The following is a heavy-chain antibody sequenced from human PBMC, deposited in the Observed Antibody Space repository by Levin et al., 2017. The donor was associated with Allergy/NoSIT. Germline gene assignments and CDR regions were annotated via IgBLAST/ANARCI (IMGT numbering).Heavy chain of an antibody. CDR2: ISYDGSNK. CDR3: ANIHSSGYSDDAFDI. CDR1: GFTFSSYG. Sequence: GGSLRLSCAASGFTFSSYGMHWVRQAPGKGLEWVAVISYDGSNKYYADSVKGRFTISRDNSKNTLYLQMNSLRAEDTAVYYCANIHSSGYSDDAFDIWGQGTMVTVSS. D-gene: IGHD3-22*01. V-gene: IGHV3-30*18. J-gene: IGHJ3*02.